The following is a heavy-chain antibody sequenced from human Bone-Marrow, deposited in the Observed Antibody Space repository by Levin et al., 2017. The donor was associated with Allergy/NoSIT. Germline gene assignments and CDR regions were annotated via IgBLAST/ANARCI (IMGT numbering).Heavy chain of an antibody. CDR2: FYYSGKT. CDR1: GASVNSYY. J-gene: IGHJ6*03. D-gene: IGHD5-12*01. Sequence: GSLRLSCSVSGASVNSYYWSWIRQPPGKGLETIGYFYYSGKTNYNPSLKSRVTISVDTSRNQFSLKLSSVTAADTAVYYCARGATTDYRHYYMDVWGRGTTVTVSS. CDR3: ARGATTDYRHYYMDV. V-gene: IGHV4-59*02.